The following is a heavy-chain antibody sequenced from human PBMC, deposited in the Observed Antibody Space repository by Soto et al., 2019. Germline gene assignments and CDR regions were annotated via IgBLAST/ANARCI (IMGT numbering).Heavy chain of an antibody. Sequence: EVQLVESGGGLVQPGGSLRLSCAASGFTFSTHSMNWVRQAPGKGLEWISYITSSDVTMYADSVKGRFTISRDNAKNAPYLQMNSLGGEDTAVDFCGGEVGSQLVYWGQGTLVTVSS. CDR1: GFTFSTHS. J-gene: IGHJ4*02. D-gene: IGHD6-13*01. CDR3: GGEVGSQLVY. CDR2: ITSSDVT. V-gene: IGHV3-48*01.